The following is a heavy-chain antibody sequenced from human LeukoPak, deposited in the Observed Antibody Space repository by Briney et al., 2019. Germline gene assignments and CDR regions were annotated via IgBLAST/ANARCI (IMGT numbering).Heavy chain of an antibody. V-gene: IGHV3-30*02. CDR1: GFIFSNYG. Sequence: GGSLRLSCAASGFIFSNYGMHWVRQAPGKGLEWVAFIRYDGSNTYYADSVKGRFTISRDISKNTLDLQLNSLRSEDTAVYYCARNSYYDTANYYESMDYWGQGAQVTVSS. CDR2: IRYDGSNT. D-gene: IGHD3-22*01. CDR3: ARNSYYDTANYYESMDY. J-gene: IGHJ4*02.